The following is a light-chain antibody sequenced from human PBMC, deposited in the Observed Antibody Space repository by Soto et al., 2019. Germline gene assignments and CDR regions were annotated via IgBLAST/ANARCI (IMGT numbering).Light chain of an antibody. CDR1: QAISSW. V-gene: IGKV1-5*03. Sequence: DIQMTQSPSTLSASVGDRVSITCRASQAISSWLAWYQQKPGKAPKPLIYRASTLESGVPSRFSGSGSGTEFTLTISSLQPDDFATYYCQDYSTDSRTFVQGTRVEIK. CDR3: QDYSTDSRT. J-gene: IGKJ1*01. CDR2: RAS.